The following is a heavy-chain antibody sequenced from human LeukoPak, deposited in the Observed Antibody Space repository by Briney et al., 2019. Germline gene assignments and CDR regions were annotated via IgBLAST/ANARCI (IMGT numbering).Heavy chain of an antibody. V-gene: IGHV4-39*07. CDR1: GGSISSSSYY. CDR2: IFYSGST. D-gene: IGHD3-16*01. Sequence: SETLSLTCTVSGGSISSSSYYWGWIRQPPGKALEWIGNIFYSGSTYYSPSLKSRVTISLDTSRNQFSLKLNSVTAADTAVYYCARGQGGHAFGIWGQGTMVTVSS. J-gene: IGHJ3*02. CDR3: ARGQGGHAFGI.